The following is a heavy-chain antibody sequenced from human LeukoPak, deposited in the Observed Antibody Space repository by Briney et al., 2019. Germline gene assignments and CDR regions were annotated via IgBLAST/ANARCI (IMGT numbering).Heavy chain of an antibody. CDR2: VDHTGST. Sequence: SETLSLTCTVSDDSITMYYWTWIRQPPGKGLEWIGYVDHTGSTKFNPSLNGRVSISRDTSNNFFSLKLSSVTAADTAVYYCARERRNYYDSSGRYFDYWGQGTLVTVSS. CDR3: ARERRNYYDSSGRYFDY. V-gene: IGHV4-59*08. J-gene: IGHJ4*02. D-gene: IGHD3-22*01. CDR1: DDSITMYY.